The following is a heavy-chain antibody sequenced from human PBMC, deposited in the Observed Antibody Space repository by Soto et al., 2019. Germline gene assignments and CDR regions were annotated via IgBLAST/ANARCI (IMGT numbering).Heavy chain of an antibody. CDR2: IYYSGST. CDR3: ARDADYGLIY. V-gene: IGHV4-59*01. J-gene: IGHJ4*02. Sequence: SETLSLTCTVSGGSISGYYWSWIRQPPGKGLEWIGYIYYSGSTNYNPSLKSRVTMSVDTSNDQFSLRLSSVTAADTAVYFCARDADYGLIYWGQGALVTVSS. CDR1: GGSISGYY. D-gene: IGHD4-17*01.